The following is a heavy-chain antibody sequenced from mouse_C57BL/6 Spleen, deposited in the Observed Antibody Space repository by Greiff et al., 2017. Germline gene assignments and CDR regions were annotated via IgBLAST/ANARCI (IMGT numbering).Heavy chain of an antibody. CDR2: IWSGGST. V-gene: IGHV2-2*01. CDR1: GFSLTSYG. D-gene: IGHD1-1*01. Sequence: VHLVESGPGLVQPSQSLSITCTVSGFSLTSYGVHWVRQSPGKGLEWLGVIWSGGSTDYNAAFISRLSISKDNSKSQVFFKMNSLQADDTAIYYCARNSHYYGSNYFDYWGQGTTLTVSS. J-gene: IGHJ2*01. CDR3: ARNSHYYGSNYFDY.